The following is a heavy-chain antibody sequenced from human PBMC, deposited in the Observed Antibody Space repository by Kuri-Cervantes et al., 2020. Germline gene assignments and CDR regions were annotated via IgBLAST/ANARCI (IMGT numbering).Heavy chain of an antibody. V-gene: IGHV3-23*01. D-gene: IGHD5-24*01. CDR2: ISGSGGNT. Sequence: GESLKISCAASGFTFSSYAMSWVRQAPGKGLEWVSVISGSGGNTYYAESVKGRFTISRDNSKNTLYVQMNSLRAEDTAIYYCAKDHQSSTNNYDYMDVWGKGTTVTVSS. CDR3: AKDHQSSTNNYDYMDV. J-gene: IGHJ6*03. CDR1: GFTFSSYA.